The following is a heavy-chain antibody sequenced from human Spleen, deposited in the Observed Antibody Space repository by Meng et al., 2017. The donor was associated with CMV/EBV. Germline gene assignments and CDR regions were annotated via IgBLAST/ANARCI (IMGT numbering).Heavy chain of an antibody. CDR3: ARDSFVGAAEVPLDY. CDR2: ISSSSSYI. D-gene: IGHD1-26*01. Sequence: GFPFSGYSMNWVRQAPGKGLEWVSSISSSSSYIYYADSVKGRFTISRDNAKNSLYLQMNSLRAEDTAVYYCARDSFVGAAEVPLDYWGQGTLVTVSS. CDR1: GFPFSGYS. J-gene: IGHJ4*02. V-gene: IGHV3-21*01.